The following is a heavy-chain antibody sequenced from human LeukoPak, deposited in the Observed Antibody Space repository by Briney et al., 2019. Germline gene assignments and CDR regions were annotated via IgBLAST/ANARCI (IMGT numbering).Heavy chain of an antibody. CDR1: GFTFSRYA. J-gene: IGHJ4*02. CDR3: AKTKWELLGDFDY. V-gene: IGHV3-21*01. Sequence: GGSLRLSCAASGFTFSRYAMTWVRQAPGKGLEWVSSITTSSSYIYYAASVKGRFTISRDNARKSLYLEMNSLRAEDTAVYYCAKTKWELLGDFDYWGQGTLVTVSS. CDR2: ITTSSSYI. D-gene: IGHD1-26*01.